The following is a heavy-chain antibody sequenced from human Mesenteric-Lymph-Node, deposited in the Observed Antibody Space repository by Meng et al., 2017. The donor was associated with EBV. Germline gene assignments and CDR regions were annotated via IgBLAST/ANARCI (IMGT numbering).Heavy chain of an antibody. J-gene: IGHJ5*02. V-gene: IGHV1-3*01. CDR1: GYTFTSYA. CDR2: INVGNGDT. Sequence: QGPRVESGAWGKEPGDSVKVSCKASGYTFTSYAMHWVRQAPGQRLEWMGWINVGNGDTKYSQKFQGRVTITRDTSASTAYMELSSLRSEDTAVYYCARDSSGDSRFFDPWGQGTLVTVSS. CDR3: ARDSSGDSRFFDP. D-gene: IGHD6-19*01.